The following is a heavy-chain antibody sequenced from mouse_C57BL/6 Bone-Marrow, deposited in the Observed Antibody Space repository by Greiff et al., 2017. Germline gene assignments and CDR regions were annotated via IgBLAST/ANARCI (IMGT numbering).Heavy chain of an antibody. CDR3: ARMAFYYYGRTPFAY. CDR2: IWWDDDK. Sequence: QVTLKESGPGILQPSQSLSLTCSFSGFSLSTFGMGVGWIRQPPGQGLEWLAHIWWDDDKYYNPALKSRLTNSKETSNHPVVLEIANGDTADTATYYCARMAFYYYGRTPFAYWGQGTLVTVSA. CDR1: GFSLSTFGMG. D-gene: IGHD1-1*01. V-gene: IGHV8-8*01. J-gene: IGHJ3*01.